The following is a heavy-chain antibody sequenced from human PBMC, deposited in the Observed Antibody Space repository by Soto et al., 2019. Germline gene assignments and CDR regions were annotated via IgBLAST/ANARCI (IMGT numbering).Heavy chain of an antibody. Sequence: QVQLQESGPGLVKPSQTLSLTCTVSGGSISSGGYYWSWIRQHPGKGLEWIGYIYYSGSTYYNPSLKSRVTISVDTSKNQFSRKLSSVTAADTAVYYCARRYYDPAGGENPFDYWGQGTLVTVSS. D-gene: IGHD3-22*01. V-gene: IGHV4-31*03. CDR1: GGSISSGGYY. CDR2: IYYSGST. CDR3: ARRYYDPAGGENPFDY. J-gene: IGHJ4*02.